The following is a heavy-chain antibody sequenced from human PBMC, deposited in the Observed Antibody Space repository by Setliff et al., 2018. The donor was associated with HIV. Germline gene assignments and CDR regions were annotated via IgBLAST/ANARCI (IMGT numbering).Heavy chain of an antibody. V-gene: IGHV4-4*09. CDR1: GGSISGYH. Sequence: SETLSLTCTVSGGSISGYHWNWLRQTPGKGLEWIGYIYTSRGTNYNHSLRTRVIISVDTSNQFSLKLSSVTAADAAVYYCARSPSYRSSWEYYFDYWGQGKLVTVSS. CDR3: ARSPSYRSSWEYYFDY. CDR2: IYTSRGT. D-gene: IGHD6-13*01. J-gene: IGHJ4*02.